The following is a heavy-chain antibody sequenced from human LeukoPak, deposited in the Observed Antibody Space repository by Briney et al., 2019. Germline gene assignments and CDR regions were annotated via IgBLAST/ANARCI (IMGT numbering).Heavy chain of an antibody. CDR3: ARGRGATTFNYYYMDV. J-gene: IGHJ6*03. Sequence: ASVKVSCKASGYTFTSYAMNWVRQAPGQGLECMGWINTNTGNPTYAQGFTGRFVFSLDTSVSTAYLQFSSLKAEDTAVYYCARGRGATTFNYYYMDVWGKGTTVTVSS. CDR1: GYTFTSYA. CDR2: INTNTGNP. V-gene: IGHV7-4-1*02. D-gene: IGHD1-26*01.